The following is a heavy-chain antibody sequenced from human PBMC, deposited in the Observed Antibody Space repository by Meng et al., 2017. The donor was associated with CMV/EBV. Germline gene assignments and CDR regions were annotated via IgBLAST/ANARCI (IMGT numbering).Heavy chain of an antibody. CDR3: AKDVGDFWSRNDC. CDR2: IRHSDGGT. CDR1: GFTFDNYA. D-gene: IGHD3-3*01. V-gene: IGHV3-23*01. Sequence: GESLKISCTAAGFTFDNYAMTWVRQSPGKGLEWVSTIRHSDGGTYYRDSVKGRFTISRDNSKNMLYLQMNSLRGDDTAIYYCAKDVGDFWSRNDCWGQGTLVTVSS. J-gene: IGHJ4*01.